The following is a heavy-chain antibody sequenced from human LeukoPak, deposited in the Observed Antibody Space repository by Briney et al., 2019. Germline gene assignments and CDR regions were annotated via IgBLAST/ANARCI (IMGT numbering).Heavy chain of an antibody. CDR2: ISPGGGPT. V-gene: IGHV3-23*01. D-gene: IGHD2-21*02. CDR3: AKKGYCGGDCYTNDY. Sequence: GGSLRLSCAGSGFPFSSHGMNWVRQAPGKGLEWVSSISPGGGPTYYADSVKGRFTISRDDSKNTLYLQMNSLRAEDTAVYYCAKKGYCGGDCYTNDYWGQGTLVTVSS. J-gene: IGHJ4*02. CDR1: GFPFSSHG.